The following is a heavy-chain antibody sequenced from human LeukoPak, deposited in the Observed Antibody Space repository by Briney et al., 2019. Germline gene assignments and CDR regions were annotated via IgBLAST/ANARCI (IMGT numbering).Heavy chain of an antibody. CDR2: VYYSGSA. Sequence: SETLSLTCSVSGGSISSYYWSWIRQPPGKGVEWIGYVYYSGSAHYNPSLKSRVTISVDTSKNQFSLKVSSVTAADTAIYYCAGGTYYYFDYWGQGTLVTVSS. J-gene: IGHJ4*02. CDR1: GGSISSYY. V-gene: IGHV4-59*01. D-gene: IGHD1-26*01. CDR3: AGGTYYYFDY.